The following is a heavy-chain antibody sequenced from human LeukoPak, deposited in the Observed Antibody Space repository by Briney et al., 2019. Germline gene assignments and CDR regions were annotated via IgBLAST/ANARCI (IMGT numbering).Heavy chain of an antibody. CDR1: GFTLSSYS. CDR2: ISSGSPTI. J-gene: IGHJ4*02. V-gene: IGHV3-48*01. CDR3: ARGYSSAWNDPFDY. D-gene: IGHD6-19*01. Sequence: GGSLRLSCATSGFTLSSYSMNWVRQAPGKGLEWVSYISSGSPTIYYADSVKGRFTISRDHSKNTLYLQMNSLRGEDTAVYYCARGYSSAWNDPFDYWGQGTLVSVSS.